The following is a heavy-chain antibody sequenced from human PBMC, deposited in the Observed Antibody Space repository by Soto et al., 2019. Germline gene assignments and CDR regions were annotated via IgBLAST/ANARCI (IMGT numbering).Heavy chain of an antibody. CDR2: IIPVLGSA. J-gene: IGHJ4*02. Sequence: QVQLVQSGAEVKKPGSSVKVSCKTSGGPFSSYTVTWVRQAPGQGLEWMGGIIPVLGSANYAQNFQGRVTMSADKSTSTAYMELHSLRSEDTAVYYCAAWKGHCDGGRCPDYSVHWGQGTLVIVSS. V-gene: IGHV1-69*08. CDR3: AAWKGHCDGGRCPDYSVH. D-gene: IGHD2-21*01. CDR1: GGPFSSYT.